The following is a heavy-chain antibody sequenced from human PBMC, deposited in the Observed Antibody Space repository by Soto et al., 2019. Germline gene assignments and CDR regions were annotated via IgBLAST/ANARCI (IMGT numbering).Heavy chain of an antibody. CDR2: IYYTGTT. CDR1: GDPIRDGGYY. Sequence: SETLSLTCTVSGDPIRDGGYYWSWIRQHPEKGLEWLGYIYYTGTTYYNPSLKSRLTISVDMSKSQFSLKLTSLTAADTAMYYCAKDPSPQPTTVVTPGWFDPWGPGILVTVSS. CDR3: AKDPSPQPTTVVTPGWFDP. J-gene: IGHJ5*02. D-gene: IGHD2-21*02. V-gene: IGHV4-31*03.